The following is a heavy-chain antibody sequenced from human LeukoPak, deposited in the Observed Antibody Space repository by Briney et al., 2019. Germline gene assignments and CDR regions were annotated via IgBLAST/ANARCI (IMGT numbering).Heavy chain of an antibody. CDR1: GFTFSSYG. CDR3: AKDRRSSRIQLWSYRRSGDYFDY. Sequence: GGSLRLSCAASGFTFSSYGMHWVRQAPGKGLEWVAFIRYDGSNKYYADSVKGRFTISRDNSKNTLYLQMNSLRAEDTAVYYCAKDRRSSRIQLWSYRRSGDYFDYWGQGTLVTVSS. CDR2: IRYDGSNK. V-gene: IGHV3-30*02. D-gene: IGHD5-18*01. J-gene: IGHJ4*02.